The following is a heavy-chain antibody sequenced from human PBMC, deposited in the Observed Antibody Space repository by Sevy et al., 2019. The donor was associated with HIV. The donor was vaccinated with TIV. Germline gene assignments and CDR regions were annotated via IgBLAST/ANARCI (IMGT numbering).Heavy chain of an antibody. CDR2: IYSGGST. J-gene: IGHJ5*02. V-gene: IGHV3-53*01. CDR1: GFTVIYNY. Sequence: GGSLRLSCAASGFTVIYNYMSWVRQAPGKGLGWVSVIYSGGSTYYADSVKGRFTISRDNSKNTLFLQMDSLRVEDTAVYYCARLNKGNWFDPWGQGTLVTVSS. CDR3: ARLNKGNWFDP.